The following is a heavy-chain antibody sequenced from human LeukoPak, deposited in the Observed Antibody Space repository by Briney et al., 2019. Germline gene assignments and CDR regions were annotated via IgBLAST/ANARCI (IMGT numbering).Heavy chain of an antibody. CDR3: AGSPAYGSGSNAYYFDY. CDR2: SNHSGST. V-gene: IGHV4-34*01. J-gene: IGHJ4*02. CDR1: GGSLRGYY. D-gene: IGHD3-10*01. Sequence: SETLSLTCAVYGGSLRGYYWSWIRHPRGKGLEWIGESNHSGSTNYNPCLKRHVTISVATSKNQCSLKLSSVTAADAAVYYCAGSPAYGSGSNAYYFDYWGQGTLVTVSS.